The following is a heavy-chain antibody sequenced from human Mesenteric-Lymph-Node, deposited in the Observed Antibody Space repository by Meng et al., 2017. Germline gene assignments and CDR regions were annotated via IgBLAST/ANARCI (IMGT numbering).Heavy chain of an antibody. CDR2: ISYDGSNK. J-gene: IGHJ4*02. Sequence: QVQLVESGGGVVQPGRSLRRSWATVGFTFSTYGMHWVRQAPGKGLEWVAVISYDGSNKYYAESVKGRFTISRDNSKNTLHLQMNSLRAEDTAVYYCAKVAYASTWYVPHFDYWGQGTLVTVSS. V-gene: IGHV3-30*18. D-gene: IGHD6-13*01. CDR1: GFTFSTYG. CDR3: AKVAYASTWYVPHFDY.